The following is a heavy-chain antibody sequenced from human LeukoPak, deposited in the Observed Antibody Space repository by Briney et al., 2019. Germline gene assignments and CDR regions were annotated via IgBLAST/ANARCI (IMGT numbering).Heavy chain of an antibody. V-gene: IGHV3-66*02. D-gene: IGHD1-26*01. J-gene: IGHJ6*03. CDR3: ARDMGELLHYMDV. CDR2: IYSGGST. Sequence: PGASLRLSCAASGFTVSSNYMSWVRQAPGKGLEWVSVIYSGGSTYYADSVKGRFTISRDNSKNTLYLQMNSLRAEDTAVYYCARDMGELLHYMDVWGKGTTVTVSS. CDR1: GFTVSSNY.